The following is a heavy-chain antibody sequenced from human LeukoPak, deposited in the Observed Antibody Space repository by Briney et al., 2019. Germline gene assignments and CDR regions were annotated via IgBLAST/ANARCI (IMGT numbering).Heavy chain of an antibody. D-gene: IGHD2-21*01. CDR2: MNPNSGNT. Sequence: GASVKVSCKASGYTFTSYDINWVRQATGQGLEWMGWMNPNSGNTGYAQKFQGRVTMTRNTSISTAYMELSSLRSEDTAVYYCARSSRIRLNWLDPWGQGTLVTVSS. J-gene: IGHJ5*02. CDR1: GYTFTSYD. CDR3: ARSSRIRLNWLDP. V-gene: IGHV1-8*01.